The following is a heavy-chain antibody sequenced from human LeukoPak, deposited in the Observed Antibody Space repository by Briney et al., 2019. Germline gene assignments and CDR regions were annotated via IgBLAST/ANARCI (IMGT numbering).Heavy chain of an antibody. CDR1: GFTFSSYW. CDR3: SRSQFDY. J-gene: IGHJ4*02. Sequence: GGSLTLSCEVSGFTFSSYWMTWVRQAPGKGLVWVSRISGDGTIKTYADFVRGRFTISRDNTKNILYLQMNSLKVEDTAIYFCSRSQFDYWGQGVLVTVSS. CDR2: ISGDGTIK. V-gene: IGHV3-74*03.